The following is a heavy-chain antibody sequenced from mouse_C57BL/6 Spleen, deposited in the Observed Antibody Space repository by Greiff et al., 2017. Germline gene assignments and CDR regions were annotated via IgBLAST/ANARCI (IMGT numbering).Heavy chain of an antibody. J-gene: IGHJ4*01. Sequence: EVKLEESGPGLVKPSQSLSLTCSVTGYSITSGCYWNWMRQFPGDKLEWMGYIRYDGSTNYNPSLKNRISITRDTSKNQFFLKLKSGTTEDTATAYCASSSYYYEYDGDYWGQGTSVTVSS. D-gene: IGHD2-4*01. V-gene: IGHV3-6*01. CDR1: GYSITSGCY. CDR3: ASSSYYYEYDGDY. CDR2: IRYDGST.